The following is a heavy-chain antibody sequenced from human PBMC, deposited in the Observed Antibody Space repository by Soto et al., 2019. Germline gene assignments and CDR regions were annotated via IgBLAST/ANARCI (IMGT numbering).Heavy chain of an antibody. Sequence: ASVKVSCKASGYTFTSYYMHWVRQAPGQGLEWMGIINPSGGSTSYAQKFQGRVTMTRDTSTSTVYMELSSLRSEDTAVYYCASPGTTVTPADAFDIWGQGTMVTVSS. CDR3: ASPGTTVTPADAFDI. CDR1: GYTFTSYY. CDR2: INPSGGST. D-gene: IGHD4-17*01. J-gene: IGHJ3*02. V-gene: IGHV1-46*03.